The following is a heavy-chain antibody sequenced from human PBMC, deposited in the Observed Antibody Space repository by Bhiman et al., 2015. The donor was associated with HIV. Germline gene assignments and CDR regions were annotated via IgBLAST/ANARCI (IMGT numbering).Heavy chain of an antibody. CDR2: ISSSGSSI. CDR3: AREGYYYDSSGYRGRYFDI. J-gene: IGHJ3*02. V-gene: IGHV3-48*03. D-gene: IGHD3-22*01. Sequence: EVQLVESGGGLEQPGGSLRLSCAASGFTFSNYEMNWVRQAPGKGLEWVSYISSSGSSIYYADSVKGRFTISRDNARNSLYLQMNSLRAEDTAVYYCAREGYYYDSSGYRGRYFDIWGQGTMVTVSS. CDR1: GFTFSNYE.